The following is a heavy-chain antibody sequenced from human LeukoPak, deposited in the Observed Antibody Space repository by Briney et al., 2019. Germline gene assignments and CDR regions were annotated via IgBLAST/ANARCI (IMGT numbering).Heavy chain of an antibody. V-gene: IGHV4-61*02. CDR2: IYTSGST. CDR1: GGSVSSGTYY. D-gene: IGHD2-2*01. CDR3: AKLAARIVVVPAATHFDY. Sequence: SETLSLTCTVSGGSVSSGTYYWTWIRQPAGKGLEWIGRIYTSGSTNFDPSLKSRVSISLDTSQNQFSLKLSSVTAADTAVYYCAKLAARIVVVPAATHFDYWGQGTLVTVSS. J-gene: IGHJ4*02.